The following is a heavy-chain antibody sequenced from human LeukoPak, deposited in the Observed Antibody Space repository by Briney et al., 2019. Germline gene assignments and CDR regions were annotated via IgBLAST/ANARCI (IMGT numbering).Heavy chain of an antibody. CDR3: AREYSSEYYFDY. V-gene: IGHV3-11*01. Sequence: GGSLRLSCAASGFTFSDYYMSWIRQAPGKGLEWVSYISSSGSTIYYADSVKGRFTISRDNAKNSLYLQMNSLRAEDTAVCYCAREYSSEYYFDYWGQGTLVTVSS. CDR1: GFTFSDYY. J-gene: IGHJ4*02. CDR2: ISSSGSTI. D-gene: IGHD5-12*01.